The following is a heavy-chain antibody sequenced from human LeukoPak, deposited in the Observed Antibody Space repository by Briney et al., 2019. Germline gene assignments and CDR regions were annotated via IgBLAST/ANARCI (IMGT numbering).Heavy chain of an antibody. V-gene: IGHV4-34*01. CDR1: GGSFSGYY. Sequence: PSETLSLTCAVYGGSFSGYYWSWIRQPPGKGLEWIGEINHSGSTNYNPSLKSRVTISVGTSKNQFSLKLSSVTAADTAVYYCARGRSSSWFPFDYWGQGTLVTVSS. D-gene: IGHD6-13*01. CDR3: ARGRSSSWFPFDY. CDR2: INHSGST. J-gene: IGHJ4*02.